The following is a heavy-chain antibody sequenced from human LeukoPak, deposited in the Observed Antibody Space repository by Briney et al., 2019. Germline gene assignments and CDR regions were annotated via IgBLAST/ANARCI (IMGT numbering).Heavy chain of an antibody. V-gene: IGHV1-8*01. CDR2: MNPNSGNT. D-gene: IGHD3-22*01. CDR3: AIKDLDYYDSSGYYYVHDY. Sequence: EASVSVSCKASGYTFTSYDINWVRQAPGQGLEWMGWMNPNSGNTGYAQKFQGRVTMTRNTSISTAYMELSSLRSEDTAVYYCAIKDLDYYDSSGYYYVHDYWGQGTLVTVSS. CDR1: GYTFTSYD. J-gene: IGHJ4*02.